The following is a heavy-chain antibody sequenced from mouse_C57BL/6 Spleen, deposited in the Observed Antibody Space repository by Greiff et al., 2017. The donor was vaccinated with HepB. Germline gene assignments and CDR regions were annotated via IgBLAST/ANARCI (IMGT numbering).Heavy chain of an antibody. CDR3: TRDLYDGNAMDY. CDR2: ISSGGDYI. J-gene: IGHJ4*01. CDR1: GFTFSSYA. Sequence: EVKLMESGEGLVKPGGSLKLSCAASGFTFSSYAMSWVRQTPEKRLEWVAYISSGGDYIYYADTVKGRFTISRDNARNTLYLQMSSLKSEDTAMYYCTRDLYDGNAMDYWGQGTSVTVSS. V-gene: IGHV5-9-1*02. D-gene: IGHD2-3*01.